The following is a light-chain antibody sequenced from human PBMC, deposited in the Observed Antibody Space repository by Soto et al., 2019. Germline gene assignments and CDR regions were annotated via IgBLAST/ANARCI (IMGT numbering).Light chain of an antibody. CDR2: GDS. CDR1: STDIGAGYD. CDR3: RSYDSSLSGAV. V-gene: IGLV1-40*01. Sequence: QSVLTQPPSVSGAPGQWVTISCTGTSTDIGAGYDVSWYQQHPGTAPKLLIYGDSNRPSGVPDRFSGSKSGNTASLAISGLQAEDEADYYCRSYDSSLSGAVFGGGTKLTVL. J-gene: IGLJ3*02.